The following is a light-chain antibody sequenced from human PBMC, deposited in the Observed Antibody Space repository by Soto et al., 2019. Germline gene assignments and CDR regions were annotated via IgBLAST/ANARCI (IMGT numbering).Light chain of an antibody. CDR1: QSVSSY. CDR3: QQYFNWPLTWT. Sequence: EIVLTQSPATLSLSPGERATLSCRASQSVSSYLAWYQRKPGQVPSILICDAPNRATVIPARFSGSGSGTDFTLIISSLQSEDSAFYYCQQYFNWPLTWTFGPGNKVDIK. J-gene: IGKJ3*01. V-gene: IGKV3-11*01. CDR2: DAP.